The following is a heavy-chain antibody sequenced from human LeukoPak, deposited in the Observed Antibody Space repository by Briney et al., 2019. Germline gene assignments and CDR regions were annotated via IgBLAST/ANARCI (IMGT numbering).Heavy chain of an antibody. CDR2: FSAYNGNT. Sequence: GASVKVSCKASGYTFTSYGISWVRQAPGQGLEWMGWFSAYNGNTNYAQKLQGRVTMTTDTSTSTAYMELRSLRSDDTAVYYCARVGLGYCSSTSCYEFDYWGQGTLSPSPQ. V-gene: IGHV1-18*04. J-gene: IGHJ4*02. CDR3: ARVGLGYCSSTSCYEFDY. CDR1: GYTFTSYG. D-gene: IGHD2-2*01.